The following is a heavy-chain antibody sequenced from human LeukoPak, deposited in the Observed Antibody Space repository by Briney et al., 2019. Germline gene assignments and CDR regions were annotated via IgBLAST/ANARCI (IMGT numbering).Heavy chain of an antibody. CDR2: ISWNSGSI. V-gene: IGHV3-9*03. D-gene: IGHD3-22*01. CDR3: AKDNYYDSSGYLDY. CDR1: GFTFDDYA. J-gene: IGHJ4*02. Sequence: PGRSLRLSCAASGFTFDDYAMHWVRQAPGKGLEWVSGISWNSGSIGYADSVKGRLTISRDNAKNSLYLQMNSLRAEDMALYYCAKDNYYDSSGYLDYWGQGTLVTVSS.